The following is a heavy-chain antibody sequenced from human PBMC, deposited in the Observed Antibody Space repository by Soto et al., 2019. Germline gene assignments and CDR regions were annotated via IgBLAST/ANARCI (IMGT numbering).Heavy chain of an antibody. Sequence: QVQLMQSGPEVKKPGALVKVSCKASGYPFTVFGISWVRQAPGQGLEWMGWMSPYNGHTNYAQKLQGRVTMTPDTSTSTAYMELRSLRSDDTAVYYCARDPGGARGFDFWGQGTLVTVSS. D-gene: IGHD3-10*01. J-gene: IGHJ5*01. CDR3: ARDPGGARGFDF. CDR1: GYPFTVFG. V-gene: IGHV1-18*01. CDR2: MSPYNGHT.